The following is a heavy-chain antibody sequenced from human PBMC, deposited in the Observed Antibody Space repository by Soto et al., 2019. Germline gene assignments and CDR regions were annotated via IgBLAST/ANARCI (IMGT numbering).Heavy chain of an antibody. CDR1: GGSISSSSYY. CDR2: IYYSGST. CDR3: ARHGGIFGVVNNWFDP. V-gene: IGHV4-39*01. Sequence: QLQLQESGPGLVKPSETLSLTCTVSGGSISSSSYYWGWIRQPPGKGLEWIGSIYYSGSTYYNPSLKSRVTISVDTSKNQFSLKLSSVTAADTAVYYCARHGGIFGVVNNWFDPWGQGTLVTVSS. J-gene: IGHJ5*02. D-gene: IGHD3-3*01.